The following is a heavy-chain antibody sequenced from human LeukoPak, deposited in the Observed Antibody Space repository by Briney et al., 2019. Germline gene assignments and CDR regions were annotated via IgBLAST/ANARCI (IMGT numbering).Heavy chain of an antibody. V-gene: IGHV1-24*01. D-gene: IGHD3-22*01. CDR3: ATSYRTHYYDSSGYYY. CDR2: FDPEDGET. Sequence: GASVKVSCKVSGYTLTELSMHWVRQAPGKGLEWMGGFDPEDGETIYAQKFQGRVTMTEDTSTDTAYMELSSLRSEDTAVYYCATSYRTHYYDSSGYYYWGQGTLVTVSS. J-gene: IGHJ4*02. CDR1: GYTLTELS.